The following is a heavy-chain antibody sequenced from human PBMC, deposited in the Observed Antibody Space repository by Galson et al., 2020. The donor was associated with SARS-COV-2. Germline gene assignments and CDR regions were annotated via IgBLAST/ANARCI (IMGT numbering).Heavy chain of an antibody. CDR1: GGSISTYY. J-gene: IGHJ6*03. V-gene: IGHV4-59*01. Sequence: SETLYLTCTVSGGSISTYYWSWIRKPPGKGLEWIGSIYFSGNTNYNPSLKSRVTITVDTSKNQFSLKLSSVTAADTAVYYCAALGYCSSATCFPSSDYYYYYMDVWGRGTTVTVSS. CDR3: AALGYCSSATCFPSSDYYYYYMDV. CDR2: IYFSGNT. D-gene: IGHD2-2*01.